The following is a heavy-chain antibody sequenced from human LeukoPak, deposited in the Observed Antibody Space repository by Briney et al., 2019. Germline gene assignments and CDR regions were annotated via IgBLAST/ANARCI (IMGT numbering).Heavy chain of an antibody. D-gene: IGHD3-22*01. Sequence: GGSLRLSCAASGFTFKSYALSWVRQAPVKGLEWVSGISDSGSRTYYADSVKGRFTISRDNSENTLYLQMNSLRVDDTAVYYCTKGISSNGYSPFDCWGQGTLVTVSS. CDR3: TKGISSNGYSPFDC. J-gene: IGHJ4*02. CDR2: ISDSGSRT. CDR1: GFTFKSYA. V-gene: IGHV3-23*01.